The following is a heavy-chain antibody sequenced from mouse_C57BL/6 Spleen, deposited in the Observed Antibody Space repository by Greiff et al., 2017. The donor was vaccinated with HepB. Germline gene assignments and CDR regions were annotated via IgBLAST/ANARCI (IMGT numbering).Heavy chain of an antibody. J-gene: IGHJ4*01. D-gene: IGHD1-1*01. CDR3: APGDYGSSYAMDY. V-gene: IGHV1-64*01. Sequence: VQLQQPGAELVKPGASVKLSCKASGYTFTSYWMHWVKQRPGQGLEWIGMIHPNSGSTNYNEKFKSKATLTVDKSSSTAYMQLSSLTSEDSAVYYCAPGDYGSSYAMDYWGQGTSVTVSS. CDR2: IHPNSGST. CDR1: GYTFTSYW.